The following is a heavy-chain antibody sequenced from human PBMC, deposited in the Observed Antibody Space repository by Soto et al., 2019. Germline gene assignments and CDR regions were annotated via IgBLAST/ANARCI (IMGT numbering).Heavy chain of an antibody. CDR3: ARAVSPYFGTWFDP. D-gene: IGHD3-10*01. Sequence: SETLSLTCAVSGGSITSGNSYSWAWIRQPPGRGLEWIGSISQTGATSYNPSLKSRVSVSLDKSKNQFSLRLSSVTAADMAVYYCARAVSPYFGTWFDPWGQGTLVTSPQ. CDR1: GGSITSGNSYS. CDR2: ISQTGAT. V-gene: IGHV4-30-2*01. J-gene: IGHJ5*02.